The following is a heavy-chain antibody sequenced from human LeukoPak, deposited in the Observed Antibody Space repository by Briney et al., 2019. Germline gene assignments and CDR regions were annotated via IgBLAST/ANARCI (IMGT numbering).Heavy chain of an antibody. CDR3: ARDLVPAAISFYYYYGMDV. Sequence: ASVKVPCKASGYTFTGYYMHWVRQAPGQGLEWMGWINPNSGGTNYAQRFQGRVTMTRDTSISTAYMELSRLRSDDTAVYYCARDLVPAAISFYYYYGMDVWGQGTTVTVSS. J-gene: IGHJ6*02. V-gene: IGHV1-2*02. D-gene: IGHD2-2*01. CDR2: INPNSGGT. CDR1: GYTFTGYY.